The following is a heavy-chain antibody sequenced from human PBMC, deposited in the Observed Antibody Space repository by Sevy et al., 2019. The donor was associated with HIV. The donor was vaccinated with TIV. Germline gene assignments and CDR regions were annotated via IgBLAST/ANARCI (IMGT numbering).Heavy chain of an antibody. Sequence: SETLSLTCTVSGGSISSSSYYWGWIRQPPGKGLEWIGSNYYSGSTYYNPSLKSRVTISVDTSKNQFSLKLSSVTAADTAVYYCARLRIQGAFDIWGQGTMVTVSS. CDR2: NYYSGST. CDR3: ARLRIQGAFDI. V-gene: IGHV4-39*01. CDR1: GGSISSSSYY. D-gene: IGHD5-18*01. J-gene: IGHJ3*02.